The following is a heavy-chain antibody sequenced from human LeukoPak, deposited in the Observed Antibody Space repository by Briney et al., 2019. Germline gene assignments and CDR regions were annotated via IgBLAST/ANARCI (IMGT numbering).Heavy chain of an antibody. CDR2: IDHSGST. CDR3: ARSCFAATNVYSYFDN. Sequence: PSETLSLTCAVYAGSFSTYSWSCIRQPPGKGLEWIGEIDHSGSTNYNPSLKSRVTISVDTSKNQFSLKLSSVTAADTAVYFCARSCFAATNVYSYFDNWGEGTLVTVSS. CDR1: AGSFSTYS. V-gene: IGHV4-34*01. D-gene: IGHD5-12*01. J-gene: IGHJ4*02.